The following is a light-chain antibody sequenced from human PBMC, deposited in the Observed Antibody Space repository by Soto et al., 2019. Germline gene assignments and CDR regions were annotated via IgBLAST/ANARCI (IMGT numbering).Light chain of an antibody. Sequence: NFMLTQPLSVSESPGKTVTISCTRSSGSIASNYVQWYQQRPGSAPTTVIYEDNQRPSGVPDRFSGSIDSSSNSASLTISGLKTEDDADYYCQSYDSSNHVVFGGGTKLTV. CDR2: EDN. J-gene: IGLJ2*01. CDR1: SGSIASNY. CDR3: QSYDSSNHVV. V-gene: IGLV6-57*04.